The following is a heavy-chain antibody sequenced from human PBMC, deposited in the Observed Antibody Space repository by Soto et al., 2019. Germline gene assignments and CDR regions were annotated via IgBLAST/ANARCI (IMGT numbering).Heavy chain of an antibody. CDR1: GGTFSSYA. CDR3: AGKGCIWNFAMNI. J-gene: IGHJ6*02. CDR2: ISGHNGRA. Sequence: ASVKVSCQASGGTFSSYALSWVRQAPGEGLEWMGWISGHNGRADYAEDFQGRVIMTTDTSTATASMDLRCLRSDDTAVYYCAGKGCIWNFAMNISGQRITVSVSS. D-gene: IGHD3-3*01. V-gene: IGHV1-18*01.